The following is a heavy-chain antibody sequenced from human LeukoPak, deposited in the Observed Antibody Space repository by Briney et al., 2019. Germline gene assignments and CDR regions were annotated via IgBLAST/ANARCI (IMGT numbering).Heavy chain of an antibody. CDR1: GFTFSSYA. J-gene: IGHJ4*02. D-gene: IGHD2-21*02. CDR2: ISGSGT. V-gene: IGHV3-23*01. Sequence: GGSLRLSCAASGFTFSSYAMSWVRQAPGKGLEWVSTISGSGTYYADSVRGRFTISRDNSKNTLYLQMNSLRAEDTALYYCARERERGLTALDYWGQGTLVTVSS. CDR3: ARERERGLTALDY.